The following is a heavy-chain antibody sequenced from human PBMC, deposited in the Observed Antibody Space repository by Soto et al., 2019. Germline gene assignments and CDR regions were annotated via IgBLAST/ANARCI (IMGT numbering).Heavy chain of an antibody. CDR1: GYTFTSYF. D-gene: IGHD6-25*01. CDR3: AREHVAAEFGMDV. V-gene: IGHV1-46*01. J-gene: IGHJ6*02. CDR2: INPVGGAA. Sequence: QVQLVQSGAEVKNFGASVKVSCKASGYTFTSYFVHWVRQAPGLGLEWLGMINPVGGAAAYAQSFQGRVTMTRDTSTSTVYMDLSSLTSDDTAVYYCAREHVAAEFGMDVWGQGTPVTVSS.